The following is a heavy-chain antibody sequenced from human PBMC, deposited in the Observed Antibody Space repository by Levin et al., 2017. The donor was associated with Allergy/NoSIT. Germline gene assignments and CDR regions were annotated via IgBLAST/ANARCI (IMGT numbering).Heavy chain of an antibody. V-gene: IGHV1-58*01. CDR3: AAVVGHCSSTSCYLYYFDY. CDR1: GFTFTSSA. J-gene: IGHJ4*02. CDR2: IVVGSGNT. D-gene: IGHD2-2*03. Sequence: KISCKASGFTFTSSAVQWVRQARGQRLEWIGWIVVGSGNTNYAQKFQERVTITRDMSTSTAYMELSSLRSEDTAVYYCAAVVGHCSSTSCYLYYFDYWGQGTLVTVSS.